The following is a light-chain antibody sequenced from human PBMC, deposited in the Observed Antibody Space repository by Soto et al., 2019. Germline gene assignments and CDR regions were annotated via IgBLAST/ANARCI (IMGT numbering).Light chain of an antibody. CDR2: GAS. CDR1: QTVSSNY. J-gene: IGKJ1*01. Sequence: EIVLTQSPGTLSLSPGEGATLSCRASQTVSSNYLAWYQQKPGQAPRLLIYGASSRATGIPVRFSGSGSGTDFTLTISRLEPEDFAVYYCQQYGSSPRTFGQGTKVDIK. V-gene: IGKV3-20*01. CDR3: QQYGSSPRT.